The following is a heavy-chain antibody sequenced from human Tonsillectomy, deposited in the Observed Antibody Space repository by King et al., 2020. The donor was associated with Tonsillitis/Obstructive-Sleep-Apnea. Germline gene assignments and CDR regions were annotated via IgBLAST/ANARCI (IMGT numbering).Heavy chain of an antibody. D-gene: IGHD5-24*01. Sequence: VQLVESGGGLVKPGGSLRLSCAASGFTFSSYSMNWVRQAPGKGLEWVSSISSSSSYIYYADSVKGRFTISRDNAKNSLYLQMNSLRAEDTAVYYCARGSGDGYNSYDYCGQGTLVTVSS. CDR1: GFTFSSYS. CDR2: ISSSSSYI. V-gene: IGHV3-21*01. J-gene: IGHJ4*02. CDR3: ARGSGDGYNSYDY.